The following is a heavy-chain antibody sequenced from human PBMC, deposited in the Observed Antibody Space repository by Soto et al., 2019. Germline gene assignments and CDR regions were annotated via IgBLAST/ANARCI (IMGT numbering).Heavy chain of an antibody. V-gene: IGHV4-31*03. Sequence: PSETLSLTCTVSGGSISSGGYYWSWIRQHPGKGLEWVGYIYYSGSTYYNPSLKSRVTISVDTSKNQFSLKLSSVTAADTAVYYCARDCKGVPPHYYYYMDVWGKGTTVTVSS. J-gene: IGHJ6*03. D-gene: IGHD2-15*01. CDR3: ARDCKGVPPHYYYYMDV. CDR1: GGSISSGGYY. CDR2: IYYSGST.